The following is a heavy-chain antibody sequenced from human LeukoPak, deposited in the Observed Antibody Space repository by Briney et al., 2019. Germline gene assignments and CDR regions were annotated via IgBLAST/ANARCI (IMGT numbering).Heavy chain of an antibody. Sequence: ASVKVSCKASGYTFAGYFIHWVRQAPGQGLEWMGRINPHSGVTEYAQKFQGRVTMSRDTSIATAYVEVSRLISDDTAVYYCARDLPSTPNWELDYWGQGTLVTVSS. J-gene: IGHJ4*02. V-gene: IGHV1-2*06. CDR1: GYTFAGYF. CDR2: INPHSGVT. D-gene: IGHD1-26*01. CDR3: ARDLPSTPNWELDY.